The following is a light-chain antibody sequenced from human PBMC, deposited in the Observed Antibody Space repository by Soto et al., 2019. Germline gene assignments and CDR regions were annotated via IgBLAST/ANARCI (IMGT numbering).Light chain of an antibody. Sequence: EIVMTQSPATLSVSPGERASLSCRASQSIRSNLAWYQQKPGQTPRLLIYVASTRATGIPARFTGSGSGTDFTLTISSLQSEDCAIYYCQQYNNWPLTFGGGTKVEIK. CDR1: QSIRSN. CDR3: QQYNNWPLT. J-gene: IGKJ4*01. V-gene: IGKV3-15*01. CDR2: VAS.